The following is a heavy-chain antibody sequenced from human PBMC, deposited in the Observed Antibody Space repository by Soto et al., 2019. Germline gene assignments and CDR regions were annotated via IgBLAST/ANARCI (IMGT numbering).Heavy chain of an antibody. Sequence: QVQLQESGPGLVKASETLSLTCTVSGGSISNYYCSWIRQPPGKGLEWIGYIYYSGSTNYNPSLKSRVTISVDTSKNQFSLNLSSVTAADTAVYYCARARAATLSDYWGQGTLVTVSS. D-gene: IGHD2-15*01. CDR3: ARARAATLSDY. CDR2: IYYSGST. V-gene: IGHV4-59*01. CDR1: GGSISNYY. J-gene: IGHJ4*02.